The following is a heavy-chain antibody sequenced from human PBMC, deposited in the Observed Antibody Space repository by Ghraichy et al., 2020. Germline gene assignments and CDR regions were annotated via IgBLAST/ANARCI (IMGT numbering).Heavy chain of an antibody. J-gene: IGHJ3*01. CDR3: ARQYGVDVFDV. Sequence: SGPTLVKPTQTLTLTCSFSGFSLSTTAVGVGWIRQPPGKALEWLALIYWDDDKRISPSLRNRLTITKDTSKNQVVLTMTNMDPVDTATYYCARQYGVDVFDVWGQGTMVTVSS. CDR1: GFSLSTTAVG. CDR2: IYWDDDK. V-gene: IGHV2-5*02. D-gene: IGHD4-17*01.